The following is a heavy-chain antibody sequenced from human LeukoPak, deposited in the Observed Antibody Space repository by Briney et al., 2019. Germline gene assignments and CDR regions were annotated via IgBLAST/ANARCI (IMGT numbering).Heavy chain of an antibody. CDR2: INDGGTYT. J-gene: IGHJ4*02. V-gene: IGHV3-74*01. D-gene: IGHD6-19*01. CDR1: GFAFSEYW. Sequence: GGSLRLSCAGSGFAFSEYWMHWARQTPEKGLMWVSRINDGGTYTAYADSVKGRFAVSRDNAENTLYLQMNSLRAEDTAVYYCAKEIAVAGFDYWGQGTLVTVSS. CDR3: AKEIAVAGFDY.